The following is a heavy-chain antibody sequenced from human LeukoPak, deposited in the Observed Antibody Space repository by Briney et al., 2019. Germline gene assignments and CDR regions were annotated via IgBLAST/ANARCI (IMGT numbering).Heavy chain of an antibody. J-gene: IGHJ3*02. CDR3: ARDLLGYYPGAFDI. CDR1: GGSISSYY. CDR2: IYTSGST. D-gene: IGHD3-22*01. V-gene: IGHV4-4*07. Sequence: SETLSLTCTVSGGSISSYYWSWIRQPAGKGLEWIGRIYTSGSTNYNPSLKSRVTMSVDTSKNQFSLKLSSVTAADTALYYCARDLLGYYPGAFDIWGQGTMVTVSS.